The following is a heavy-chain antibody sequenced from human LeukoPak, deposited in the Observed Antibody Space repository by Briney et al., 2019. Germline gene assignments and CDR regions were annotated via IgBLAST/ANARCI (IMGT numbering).Heavy chain of an antibody. CDR2: INQDGREK. CDR1: GFTFSSHW. J-gene: IGHJ4*02. Sequence: GGSLRLSCAASGFTFSSHWVSWVRQAPGKGLEWVANINQDGREKYYVDSVKGRFTLSRDNAKNSLSLQMNSLRAEDTAVYYCARVTSGLDYWGQGTLVTVSS. V-gene: IGHV3-7*01. CDR3: ARVTSGLDY.